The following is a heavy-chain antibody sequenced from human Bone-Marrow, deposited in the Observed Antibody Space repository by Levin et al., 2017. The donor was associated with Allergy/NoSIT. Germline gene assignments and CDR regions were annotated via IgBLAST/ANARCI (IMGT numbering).Heavy chain of an antibody. Sequence: GGSLRLSCAVSGFPFSNAWMSWVRQAPGKGLEWVGHIKSETDGGATDYAAPVKGRFTVSRDDSKNTLYLHMNNLKTDDSALYYCTTAMIFGQGRSESDPFDIWGQGTMVTVSS. D-gene: IGHD3/OR15-3a*01. CDR2: IKSETDGGAT. CDR1: GFPFSNAW. J-gene: IGHJ3*02. CDR3: TTAMIFGQGRSESDPFDI. V-gene: IGHV3-15*01.